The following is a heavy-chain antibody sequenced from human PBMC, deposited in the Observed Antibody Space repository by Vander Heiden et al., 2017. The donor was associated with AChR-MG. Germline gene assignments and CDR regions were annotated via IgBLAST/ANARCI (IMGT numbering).Heavy chain of an antibody. CDR2: IIPIFGTA. CDR3: AREGIAARPHDYDIFLYAFDI. V-gene: IGHV1-69*01. Sequence: QVQLVQSGAEVKKPGSSVKVSCKASGGTFSSYAISWVRQAPGQGLEWMGGIIPIFGTANYAQKFQGRVTITADESTSTAYMELSSLRSEDTAVYYCAREGIAARPHDYDIFLYAFDIWGQGTMVTVSS. J-gene: IGHJ3*02. D-gene: IGHD6-6*01. CDR1: GGTFSSYA.